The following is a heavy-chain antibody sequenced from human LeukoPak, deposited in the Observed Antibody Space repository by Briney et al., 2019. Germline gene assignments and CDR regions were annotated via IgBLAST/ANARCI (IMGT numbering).Heavy chain of an antibody. D-gene: IGHD3-22*01. CDR3: ASHNYYDSSGYYSFYYYYYMDV. CDR2: INHSGST. J-gene: IGHJ6*03. V-gene: IGHV4-34*01. CDR1: GGSFSGYY. Sequence: AETLSLTCAVYGGSFSGYYWSWISQPPGKGLEWIGEINHSGSTNYNPSLKSRVTISVDTSKNQFSLKLSSVTAADTAVYYCASHNYYDSSGYYSFYYYYYMDVWGKGTTVTVSS.